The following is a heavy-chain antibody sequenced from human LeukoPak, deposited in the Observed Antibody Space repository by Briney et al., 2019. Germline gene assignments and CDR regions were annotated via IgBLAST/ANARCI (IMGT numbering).Heavy chain of an antibody. Sequence: ASVKVSCKASGYTFTDFYIHWVRQSPGQGLEWMGRINPNSGGTNYAQKFQGRVTMTRDTSISTAYMELSRLTSDDSALYYCARGTQWLVGNYWGQGTLVTASS. CDR1: GYTFTDFY. CDR3: ARGTQWLVGNY. V-gene: IGHV1-2*06. J-gene: IGHJ4*02. CDR2: INPNSGGT. D-gene: IGHD6-19*01.